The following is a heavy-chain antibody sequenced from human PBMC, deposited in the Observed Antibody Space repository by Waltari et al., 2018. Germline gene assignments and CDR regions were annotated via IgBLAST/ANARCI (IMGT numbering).Heavy chain of an antibody. Sequence: QVQLQESGPGLVKPSETLSLTCTVSGYSISSGYYWGWIRQPPGKGLEWIGSIYHSGSTYYNPSLKSRVTISVDTSKNQFSLKLSSVTAADTAVYYCARARCGGDCYPTPGNWFDPWGQGTLVTVSS. J-gene: IGHJ5*02. D-gene: IGHD2-21*01. V-gene: IGHV4-38-2*02. CDR3: ARARCGGDCYPTPGNWFDP. CDR1: GYSISSGYY. CDR2: IYHSGST.